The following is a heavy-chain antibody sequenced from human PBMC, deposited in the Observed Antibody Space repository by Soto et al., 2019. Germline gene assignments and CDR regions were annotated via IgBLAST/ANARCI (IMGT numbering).Heavy chain of an antibody. D-gene: IGHD2-15*01. Sequence: HPGGSLRLSCAASGFTFSSYGMHWVRQAPGKGLEWVAVISYDGSNKYYADSVKGRFTISRDNSKNTLYLQMNSLRAEDTAVYYCAKEIRYCSGGSCYYYGMDVWGQGTTVTVSS. J-gene: IGHJ6*02. V-gene: IGHV3-30*18. CDR1: GFTFSSYG. CDR2: ISYDGSNK. CDR3: AKEIRYCSGGSCYYYGMDV.